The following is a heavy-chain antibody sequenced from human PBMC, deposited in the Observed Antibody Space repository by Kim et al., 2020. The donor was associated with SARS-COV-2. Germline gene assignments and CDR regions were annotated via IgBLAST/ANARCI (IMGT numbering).Heavy chain of an antibody. D-gene: IGHD2-2*01. V-gene: IGHV1-69*13. CDR3: SRHPEVGPAGRIEYYYYYGMGV. Sequence: SVKVSCKASGGTFTNYAFSWVRQAPGQGLEWVGGIVPIFGTPSYAQKFQGRVTITADESTSTAYMELSSLRSGDTAMYYCSRHPEVGPAGRIEYYYYYGMGVWGQGTTVTVPS. CDR2: IVPIFGTP. CDR1: GGTFTNYA. J-gene: IGHJ6*02.